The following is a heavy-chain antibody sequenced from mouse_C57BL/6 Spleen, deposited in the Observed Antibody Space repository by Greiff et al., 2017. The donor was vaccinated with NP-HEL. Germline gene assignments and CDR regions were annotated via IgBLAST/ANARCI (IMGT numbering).Heavy chain of an antibody. Sequence: QVQLQQPGAELVKPGASVKLSCKASGYTFTSYWMQWVKQRPGQGLEWIGEIDPSDSYTNYNQKFKGKATLTVDTSSSTAYMQLSSLTSEDYAVYYCARRRDYDAMDYWGQGTSVTVSS. J-gene: IGHJ4*01. CDR1: GYTFTSYW. CDR2: IDPSDSYT. V-gene: IGHV1-50*01. CDR3: ARRRDYDAMDY.